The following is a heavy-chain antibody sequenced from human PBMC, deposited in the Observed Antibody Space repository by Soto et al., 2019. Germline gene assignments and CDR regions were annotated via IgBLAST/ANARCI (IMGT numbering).Heavy chain of an antibody. V-gene: IGHV1-8*01. D-gene: IGHD3-22*01. CDR3: ARTYYYDSSGYSHFDF. CDR2: MNPNTGYT. J-gene: IGHJ4*02. CDR1: GYTVTGYD. Sequence: GASVKVSCKASGYTVTGYDIHWVRQATGQGLEWMGWMNPNTGYTANAQKFQGRVSMTADKSTSTLYLELTSLTSEDTALYYCARTYYYDSSGYSHFDFWGLGTLVTVSS.